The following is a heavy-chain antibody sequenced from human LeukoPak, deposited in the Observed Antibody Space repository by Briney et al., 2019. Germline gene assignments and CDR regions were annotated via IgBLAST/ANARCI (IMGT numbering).Heavy chain of an antibody. D-gene: IGHD3-22*01. CDR3: ARTDNSGYHDY. Sequence: SETLSLTCTVSGGSISNYHWSWIRQPPGKGLGWIGYIYYSGSTNYNPSLKSRVTISVDTSKNQFSLKLSSVTAADTAVYYCARTDNSGYHDYWGQGILVTVSS. CDR2: IYYSGST. V-gene: IGHV4-59*01. J-gene: IGHJ4*02. CDR1: GGSISNYH.